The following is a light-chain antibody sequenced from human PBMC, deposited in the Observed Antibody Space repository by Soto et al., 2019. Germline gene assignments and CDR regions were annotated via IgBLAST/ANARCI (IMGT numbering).Light chain of an antibody. V-gene: IGLV1-40*01. CDR1: SSNIGAGYN. Sequence: QAVLTQPPSVSGAPGQRVTISCTGSSSNIGAGYNVHWYQQLPGTAPKLLIYGNSNRPSGVPDRFSGSKSGTSASLAITGLQAEDEADYYCHSYDSSLSASVFGEGTKVTVL. CDR2: GNS. J-gene: IGLJ2*01. CDR3: HSYDSSLSASV.